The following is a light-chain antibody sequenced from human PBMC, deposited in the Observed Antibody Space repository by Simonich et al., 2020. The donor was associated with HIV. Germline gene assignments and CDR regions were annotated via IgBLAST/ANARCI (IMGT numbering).Light chain of an antibody. CDR3: CSYAGSSTWV. CDR1: SSDVVRYNL. J-gene: IGLJ3*02. Sequence: QSALTQPASVSGSPGQSITISCTGTSSDVVRYNLVSWSQQHPGKAPKLIIYEGTKRHSGVSNRFSGSKSGNTASLTISGLQAEDEADYYCCSYAGSSTWVFGGGTKLTVL. V-gene: IGLV2-23*01. CDR2: EGT.